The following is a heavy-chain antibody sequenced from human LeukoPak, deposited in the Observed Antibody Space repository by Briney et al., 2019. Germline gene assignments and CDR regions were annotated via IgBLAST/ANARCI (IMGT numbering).Heavy chain of an antibody. D-gene: IGHD3-22*01. CDR3: AREVSEGFDF. Sequence: GGSLRLSCTASGFTFSGYSMNWIRQAPGKGLEWVSSFGTRSTSIYHAGSVKGRFAISRDNAENSLYLQMNSLRAEDTALYYCAREVSEGFDFWGQGTLVTVSS. CDR1: GFTFSGYS. CDR2: FGTRSTSI. J-gene: IGHJ4*02. V-gene: IGHV3-21*01.